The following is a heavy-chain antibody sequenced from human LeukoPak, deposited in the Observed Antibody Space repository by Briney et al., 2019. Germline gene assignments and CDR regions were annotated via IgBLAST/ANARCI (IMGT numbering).Heavy chain of an antibody. CDR2: IRSKAYGGTT. CDR3: TRGRRATHDY. J-gene: IGHJ4*02. V-gene: IGHV3-49*04. CDR1: GFTFSSYE. D-gene: IGHD1-26*01. Sequence: GGSLRLSCAASGFTFSSYEMNWVRQAPGKGLEWVGFIRSKAYGGTTEYAASVKGRFTISRDDSKSIAYLQMNSLKTEDTAVYYCTRGRRATHDYWGQGTLVTVSS.